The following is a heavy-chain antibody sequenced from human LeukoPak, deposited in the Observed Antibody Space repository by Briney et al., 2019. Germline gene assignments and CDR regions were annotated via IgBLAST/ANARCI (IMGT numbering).Heavy chain of an antibody. CDR2: IIPIFGTA. J-gene: IGHJ3*02. CDR3: ARSIVGSRGSFDI. D-gene: IGHD1-26*01. V-gene: IGHV1-69*05. Sequence: ASVKVSCKASGGTFSSYAISWVRQAPGQGLEWMGGIIPIFGTANYAQKFQGRVTITTDESTSTAYMELSSLRSEDTAVYYCARSIVGSRGSFDIWGQGTMVTVSS. CDR1: GGTFSSYA.